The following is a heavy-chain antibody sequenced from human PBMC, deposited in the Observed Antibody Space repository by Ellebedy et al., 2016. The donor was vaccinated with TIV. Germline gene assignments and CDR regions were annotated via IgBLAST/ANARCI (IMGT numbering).Heavy chain of an antibody. CDR2: VKSGGSGT. J-gene: IGHJ4*02. D-gene: IGHD3-22*01. CDR3: ATGAGYHYDY. CDR1: GFTSGFTFSRLW. Sequence: HTGGSLRLSCAASGFTSGFTFSRLWMHWVRQAPGKRLVWVSHVKSGGSGTYADSVKGRFTISRDNARNTVYLQMCSLRVEDTAIYYCATGAGYHYDYWGQGTLVTVSS. V-gene: IGHV3-74*01.